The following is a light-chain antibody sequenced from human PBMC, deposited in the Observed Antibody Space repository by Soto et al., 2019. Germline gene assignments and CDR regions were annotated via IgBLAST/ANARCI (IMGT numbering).Light chain of an antibody. Sequence: EIVLTQSPATLSLSPGERVTLSCRASQSVSTYLGWYQQKPGQPPRLLIYDASHRATGIPARLSGSGSGTDFTLSISSREPEDFAEYYCQQRGYWPGTFGQGTKLEI. CDR2: DAS. V-gene: IGKV3-11*01. CDR1: QSVSTY. J-gene: IGKJ2*01. CDR3: QQRGYWPGT.